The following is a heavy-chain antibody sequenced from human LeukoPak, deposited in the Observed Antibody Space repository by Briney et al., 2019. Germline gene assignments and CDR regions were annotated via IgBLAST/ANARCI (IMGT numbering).Heavy chain of an antibody. CDR2: INTNTGNP. CDR3: ARESGGSPGGY. J-gene: IGHJ4*02. D-gene: IGHD1-26*01. CDR1: GYTFTTYP. V-gene: IGHV7-4-1*02. Sequence: ASVKVFCKVSGYTFTTYPIHWVRQAPGQGLEWMGWINTNTGNPTYAQGFTGRFVFSLDTSVSTAYLQISSLKAEDTAVYYCARESGGSPGGYWGQGTLVTVSS.